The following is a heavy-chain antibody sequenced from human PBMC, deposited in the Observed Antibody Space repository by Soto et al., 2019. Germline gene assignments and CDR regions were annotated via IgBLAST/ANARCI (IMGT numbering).Heavy chain of an antibody. CDR2: ISYDGSNK. V-gene: IGHV3-30*18. CDR3: AKDGYIVATIGYYYYGMDV. CDR1: GFTFSSYG. J-gene: IGHJ6*02. Sequence: PGGSLRLSCAASGFTFSSYGMHWVRQAPGKGLEWVAVISYDGSNKYYADSVKGRFTISRGNSKNTLYLQMNSLRAEDTAVYYCAKDGYIVATIGYYYYGMDVWGQGTTVTVSS. D-gene: IGHD5-12*01.